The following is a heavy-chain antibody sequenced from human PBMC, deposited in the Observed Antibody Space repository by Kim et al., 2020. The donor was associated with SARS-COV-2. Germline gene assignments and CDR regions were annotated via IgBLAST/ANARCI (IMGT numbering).Heavy chain of an antibody. CDR2: INHSGST. CDR1: GGSFSGYY. Sequence: SETLSLTCAVYGGSFSGYYWSWIRQPPGKGLEWIGEINHSGSTNYNPSLKSRVTISVDTSKNQFSLKLSSVTAADTAVYYCARGSQLWLPRGWFDPWGQG. D-gene: IGHD5-18*01. J-gene: IGHJ5*02. V-gene: IGHV4-34*01. CDR3: ARGSQLWLPRGWFDP.